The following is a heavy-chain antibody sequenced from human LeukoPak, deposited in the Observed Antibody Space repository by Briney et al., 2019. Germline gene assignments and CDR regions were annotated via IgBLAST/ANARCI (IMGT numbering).Heavy chain of an antibody. Sequence: ASVKVSCKAAGYTFTSYDINWVRQATGQGREWMGWMNPNSGNTGYAQKLQGRVTMTRNTSISTAYMELSSMRSEDTAVYYCARGDAVAIAAAGPVDWGQGTLVTVSS. CDR1: GYTFTSYD. CDR3: ARGDAVAIAAAGPVD. J-gene: IGHJ4*02. CDR2: MNPNSGNT. V-gene: IGHV1-8*01. D-gene: IGHD6-13*01.